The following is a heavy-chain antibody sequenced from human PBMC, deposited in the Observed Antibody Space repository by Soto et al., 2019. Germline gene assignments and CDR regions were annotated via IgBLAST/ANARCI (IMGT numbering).Heavy chain of an antibody. CDR2: IYYSGST. V-gene: IGHV4-30-4*01. Sequence: SETLSLTCTVSGGSISSGDYYWSWIRQPPGKGLEWIGYIYYSGSTYYNPSLKSRVTISVDTSKNQFSLKLSSVTAADTAVYYCARGGSDCGGDCYIIRTVSDWGQGTLVTVSS. CDR3: ARGGSDCGGDCYIIRTVSD. CDR1: GGSISSGDYY. J-gene: IGHJ4*02. D-gene: IGHD2-21*02.